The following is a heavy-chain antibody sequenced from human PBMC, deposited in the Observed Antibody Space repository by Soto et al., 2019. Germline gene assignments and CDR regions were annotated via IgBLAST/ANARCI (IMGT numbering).Heavy chain of an antibody. CDR2: IYPGDSDT. J-gene: IGHJ6*02. Sequence: LKISCKGSGYSFTSYWIVWVRQMPGKGLELMGIIYPGDSDTRYSPSFNGQVTISADKSISTAYLQWSSLTASDTAMYYCARSKSQSYYYSGMDVWGQGTTVTGSS. CDR3: ARSKSQSYYYSGMDV. CDR1: GYSFTSYW. V-gene: IGHV5-51*01.